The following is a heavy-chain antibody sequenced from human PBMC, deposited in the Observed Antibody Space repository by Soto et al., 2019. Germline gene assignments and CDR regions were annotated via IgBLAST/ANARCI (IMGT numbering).Heavy chain of an antibody. CDR3: ALRERYYGSPGWFDP. V-gene: IGHV4-39*01. J-gene: IGHJ5*02. Sequence: QLHLQESGPGLVRPSETLSLTCTVSGGSINDFAYYWGWIRQPPGKGLEWIGTVYHNENTYYNPSLISRVTISVDTAKNQFSLTLRSVTAADTAIYFCALRERYYGSPGWFDPWGQGALVTVSS. CDR2: VYHNENT. D-gene: IGHD3-16*01. CDR1: GGSINDFAYY.